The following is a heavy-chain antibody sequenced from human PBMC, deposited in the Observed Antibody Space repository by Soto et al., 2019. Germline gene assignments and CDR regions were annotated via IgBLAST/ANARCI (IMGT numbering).Heavy chain of an antibody. V-gene: IGHV1-69*02. J-gene: IGHJ3*02. CDR3: ARREPYSSGWPDAFDI. D-gene: IGHD6-19*01. CDR2: IIPILGIA. Sequence: QVQLVQSGAEVKKPGSSVKVSCKASGGTFSSYTISWVRQAPGQGLEWMGRIIPILGIANYAQKFQGRVTINADKSTSTAYMELSSLRSEDTAVYYCARREPYSSGWPDAFDIWGQGTMVTVSS. CDR1: GGTFSSYT.